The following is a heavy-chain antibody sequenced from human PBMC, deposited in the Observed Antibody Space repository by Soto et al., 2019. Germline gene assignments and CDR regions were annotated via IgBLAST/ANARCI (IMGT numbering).Heavy chain of an antibody. J-gene: IGHJ4*02. D-gene: IGHD1-26*01. V-gene: IGHV3-30*18. CDR2: LLYGDTNQ. Sequence: PGGSLRLSCAASGYTFSSFGLHWVRQAPGKGLEWVAVLLYGDTNQYYADSVRGRFTISRDISKNTLYLQMNSLRAEDTAIYYCAKDQESYTGPDYWGRGTLVTVSS. CDR3: AKDQESYTGPDY. CDR1: GYTFSSFG.